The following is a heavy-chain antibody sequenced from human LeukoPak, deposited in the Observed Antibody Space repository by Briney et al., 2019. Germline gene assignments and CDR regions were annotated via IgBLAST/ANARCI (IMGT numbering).Heavy chain of an antibody. CDR3: ARDLMGYYYDSSGQRGANWFDP. J-gene: IGHJ5*02. D-gene: IGHD3-22*01. Sequence: SETLSLTCTVSGGSVSSGSYYWSWIRQPPGKGLEWIGYIYYSGSTNYNPSLKSRVTISVDTSKNQFSLKLSSVTAADTAVYYCARDLMGYYYDSSGQRGANWFDPWGQGTLVTVSS. CDR1: GGSVSSGSYY. CDR2: IYYSGST. V-gene: IGHV4-61*01.